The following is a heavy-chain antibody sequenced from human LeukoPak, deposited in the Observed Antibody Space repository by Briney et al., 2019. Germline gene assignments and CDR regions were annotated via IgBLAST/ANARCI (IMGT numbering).Heavy chain of an antibody. CDR2: IYHSGST. D-gene: IGHD2-2*01. Sequence: PSETLSLTCAASGGSISSGGYYWSWIRQPPGKGLEWIGYIYHSGSTYYIPSLKSRVTISVDWYRIQFSLKLSSVTAADTAVYYCARGVVVPAATSWFDPWGQGTLVTVSS. CDR1: GGSISSGGYY. CDR3: ARGVVVPAATSWFDP. J-gene: IGHJ5*02. V-gene: IGHV4-30-2*01.